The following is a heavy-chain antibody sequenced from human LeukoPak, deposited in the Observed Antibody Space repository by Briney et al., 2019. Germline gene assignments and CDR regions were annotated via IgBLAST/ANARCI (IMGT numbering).Heavy chain of an antibody. CDR2: IIPIFGTA. CDR1: GGTFSSYA. Sequence: GSSVKVSCKASGGTFSSYAISWVRQAPGQGLEWMGGIIPIFGTANYAQKFQGRVTITADKSTSTAYMELSSLRSEDTAVYYCARDNVRVAVAGTWYFDYWGQGTLVTVSS. J-gene: IGHJ4*02. CDR3: ARDNVRVAVAGTWYFDY. V-gene: IGHV1-69*06. D-gene: IGHD6-19*01.